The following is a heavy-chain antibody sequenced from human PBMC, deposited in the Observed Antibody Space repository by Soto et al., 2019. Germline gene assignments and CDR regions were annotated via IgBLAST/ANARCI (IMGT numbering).Heavy chain of an antibody. CDR2: ISVGGVGT. J-gene: IGHJ4*02. CDR3: AKDGGGSLYYFDY. D-gene: IGHD2-15*01. CDR1: GFTFSNYA. V-gene: IGHV3-23*01. Sequence: EVQMLESGGGLVQPGGSLRLSCAASGFTFSNYAMTWVRQAPGKGLEYVSSISVGGVGTYNADSVKGRFTISRDNSKNTLNLQMNSLRAEDTAIYYCAKDGGGSLYYFDYWGQGTLVTVSS.